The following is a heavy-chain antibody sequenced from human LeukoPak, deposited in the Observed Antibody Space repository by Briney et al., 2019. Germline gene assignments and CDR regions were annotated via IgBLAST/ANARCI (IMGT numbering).Heavy chain of an antibody. CDR1: GGSFSGYS. Sequence: KPSETLSLTCAVFGGSFSGYSWSWIRQPPGKGLEWIGEINHIRSTNYNPSLKSRVTISIDTSKNQFSLKLSSVTAADKAVYYCARIQHYDFSSGYYRKYNWFDPWGQGTLVTVSS. CDR3: ARIQHYDFSSGYYRKYNWFDP. V-gene: IGHV4-34*01. CDR2: INHIRST. D-gene: IGHD3-3*01. J-gene: IGHJ5*02.